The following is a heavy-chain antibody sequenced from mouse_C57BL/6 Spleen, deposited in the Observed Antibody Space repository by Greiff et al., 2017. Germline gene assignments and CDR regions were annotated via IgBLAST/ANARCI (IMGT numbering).Heavy chain of an antibody. CDR1: GYTFTSYW. J-gene: IGHJ2*01. CDR3: ARFSYYGSLDY. CDR2: IDPSDSET. Sequence: QVQLQQPGAELVRPGSSVKLSCKASGYTFTSYWMHWVKQRPIQGLEWIGNIDPSDSETHYNQKFKDKATLTVDKSSSTAYMQLSSLTSEDSAVYYCARFSYYGSLDYWGQGTTLTGSS. D-gene: IGHD1-1*01. V-gene: IGHV1-52*01.